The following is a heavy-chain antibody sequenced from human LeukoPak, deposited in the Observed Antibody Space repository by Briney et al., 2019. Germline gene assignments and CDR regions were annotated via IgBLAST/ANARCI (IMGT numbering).Heavy chain of an antibody. CDR2: IWYDGSNK. Sequence: GGSLRLSCAASGFTFSSYGMHWVRQAPGKGLEWVAVIWYDGSNKYYADSVKGRFTISRDNSKNTLFLQMNSLRAEDTAVYYCAGFADLSWFDPWGQGTLVTVSS. D-gene: IGHD3-3*01. CDR3: AGFADLSWFDP. J-gene: IGHJ5*02. CDR1: GFTFSSYG. V-gene: IGHV3-33*01.